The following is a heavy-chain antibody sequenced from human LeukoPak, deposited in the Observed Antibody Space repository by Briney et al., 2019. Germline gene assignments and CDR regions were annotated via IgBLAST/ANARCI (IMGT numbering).Heavy chain of an antibody. Sequence: SETLSLTCTVSGGSISSSNYYWGWIRQPPGKGLEWIASTHYSGGTYFNPSLKSRVTISVDTSKNEFSLKLSSVTAADTAVYYCARSCGSTSCSDGDWFDPWGQGTLVTVSS. CDR3: ARSCGSTSCSDGDWFDP. J-gene: IGHJ5*02. CDR1: GGSISSSNYY. CDR2: THYSGGT. D-gene: IGHD2-2*01. V-gene: IGHV4-39*01.